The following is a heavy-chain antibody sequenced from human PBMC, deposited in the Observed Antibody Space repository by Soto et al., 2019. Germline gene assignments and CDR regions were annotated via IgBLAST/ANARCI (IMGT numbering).Heavy chain of an antibody. D-gene: IGHD3-22*01. V-gene: IGHV1-18*04. CDR2: ISAYNGNP. Sequence: ASVKVSCKASGYTFTSFGISWVRQAPGQGLEWMGWISAYNGNPKYAQKLQGRVTLTRDTSTSTAYMELKSLTSDDTAVYYCARDLGYDTSGYYYGDLWGQGTLVTVS. CDR3: ARDLGYDTSGYYYGDL. CDR1: GYTFTSFG. J-gene: IGHJ4*02.